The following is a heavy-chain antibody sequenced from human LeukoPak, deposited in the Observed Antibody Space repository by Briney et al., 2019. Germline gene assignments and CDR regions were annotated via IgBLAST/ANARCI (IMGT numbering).Heavy chain of an antibody. CDR3: AKRQVVVVPPFDS. Sequence: PGGSLRLSCAVSGFIFSNYAMSWVRQAPGKGLEWVSAISGSGGTTYYADSVKGRFTISRDNSKNTLYLQMNSLRAEDTAVYYCAKRQVVVVPPFDSWGQGTLVTVSS. D-gene: IGHD2-15*01. CDR1: GFIFSNYA. J-gene: IGHJ4*02. V-gene: IGHV3-23*01. CDR2: ISGSGGTT.